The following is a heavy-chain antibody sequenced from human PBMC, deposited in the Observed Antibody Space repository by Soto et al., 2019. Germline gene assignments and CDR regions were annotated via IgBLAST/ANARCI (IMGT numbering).Heavy chain of an antibody. D-gene: IGHD1-7*01. CDR2: IVVGSGNT. J-gene: IGHJ6*02. Sequence: GASVKVSCKASGFTFTSSAVQWVRQARGQRLEWIGWIVVGSGNTNYAQKFQERVTITRDMSTSTAYMELSSLRSEDTAVYYCAAEEAVRRNWNYVLGYYYCGMDVWGQGTTVTVSS. V-gene: IGHV1-58*01. CDR3: AAEEAVRRNWNYVLGYYYCGMDV. CDR1: GFTFTSSA.